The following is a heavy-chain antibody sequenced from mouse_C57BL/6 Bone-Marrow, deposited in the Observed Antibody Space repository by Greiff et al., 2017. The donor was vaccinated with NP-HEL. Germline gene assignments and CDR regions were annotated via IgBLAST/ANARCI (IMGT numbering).Heavy chain of an antibody. V-gene: IGHV1-69*01. CDR2: IDPSDSYT. CDR3: ARFYYDYHYYAMDY. CDR1: GYTFTSYW. Sequence: QVQLQQSGAELVMPGASVKLSCKASGYTFTSYWMHWVKQRPGQGLEWIGEIDPSDSYTNYNQKFKGKSTVTVDKSSSTAYMQLSSLTSEDSAVYYCARFYYDYHYYAMDYWGQGTSVTVSS. D-gene: IGHD2-4*01. J-gene: IGHJ4*01.